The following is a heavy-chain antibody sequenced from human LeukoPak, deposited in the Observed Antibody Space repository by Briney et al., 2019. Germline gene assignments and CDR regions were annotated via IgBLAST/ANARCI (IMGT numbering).Heavy chain of an antibody. CDR3: ARDLGGSYLDI. V-gene: IGHV3-9*01. Sequence: GGSLRLSCAASGFTFSSYGMHWVRQAPGKGLEWVSGISWNSGSIGYADSVKGRFTISRDNAKNSLYLQMNSLRAEDTAVYYCARDLGGSYLDIWGQGTMVTVSS. J-gene: IGHJ3*02. CDR1: GFTFSSYG. CDR2: ISWNSGSI. D-gene: IGHD2-15*01.